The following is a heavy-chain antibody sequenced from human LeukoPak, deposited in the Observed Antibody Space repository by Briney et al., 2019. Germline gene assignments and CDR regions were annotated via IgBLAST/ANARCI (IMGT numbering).Heavy chain of an antibody. Sequence: SETLSLTCTVSGGSISTYYWTWMRQPPGKRLEWIGHIYYDGITNYNPSLKSRVTISVDASKNQFSLKPSSVTAADTAVYYCARYRGLWFGESNRYYYHYIDVWGKGTTVTVSS. J-gene: IGHJ6*03. D-gene: IGHD3-10*01. CDR1: GGSISTYY. CDR2: IYYDGIT. CDR3: ARYRGLWFGESNRYYYHYIDV. V-gene: IGHV4-59*01.